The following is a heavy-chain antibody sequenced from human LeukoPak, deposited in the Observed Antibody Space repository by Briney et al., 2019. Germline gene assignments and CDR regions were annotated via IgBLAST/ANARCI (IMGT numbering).Heavy chain of an antibody. J-gene: IGHJ6*03. Sequence: SETLSLTCTVSGGSISSYYGSWIRQPPGKGREWIGYIYYSGSTNYNPTPKSRVTISVDTSKNQFSLKLSSVTAADTAVYYCARVPVLRYYYYYMDVWGKGTTVTVSS. CDR3: ARVPVLRYYYYYMDV. CDR2: IYYSGST. D-gene: IGHD5/OR15-5a*01. V-gene: IGHV4-59*01. CDR1: GGSISSYY.